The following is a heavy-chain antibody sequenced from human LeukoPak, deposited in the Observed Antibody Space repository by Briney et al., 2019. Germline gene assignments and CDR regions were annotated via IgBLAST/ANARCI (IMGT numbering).Heavy chain of an antibody. Sequence: GGSLRLSCAASGVTFSRYAMSWVRQVPGQGLEWVSTISASGGSTYYADSVKGRFTISRDNSKNMLYLRMNSLRAEDTAVYFCATSDTWRSWFDPWGQGTLVTVSS. V-gene: IGHV3-23*01. CDR3: ATSDTWRSWFDP. CDR1: GVTFSRYA. J-gene: IGHJ5*02. D-gene: IGHD1-1*01. CDR2: ISASGGST.